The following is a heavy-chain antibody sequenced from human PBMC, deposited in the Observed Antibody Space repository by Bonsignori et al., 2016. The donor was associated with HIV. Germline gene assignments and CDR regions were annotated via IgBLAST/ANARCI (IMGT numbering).Heavy chain of an antibody. J-gene: IGHJ3*01. Sequence: WIRQPPGKGLEWVSSISSSSSYIYYADSVKGRFTISRDNAKNSLYLQMNSLRAEDTAVYYCAPHGRVVPAAIRVWGQGTMVTVSS. V-gene: IGHV3-21*01. CDR3: APHGRVVPAAIRV. CDR2: ISSSSSYI. D-gene: IGHD2-2*02.